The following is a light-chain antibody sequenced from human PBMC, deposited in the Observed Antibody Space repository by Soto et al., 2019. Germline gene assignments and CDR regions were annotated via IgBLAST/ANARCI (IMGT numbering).Light chain of an antibody. J-gene: IGKJ1*01. CDR1: QNIDRW. CDR2: GAS. Sequence: DIQMTQSPSTLSASVGDRVTITCRASQNIDRWLAWYQQKPGKAPNLLIYGASNFESGVPSRFSGSGSGTEFTLTISSLRPDDFATYYCQQYNNYPWTFGQGTKVEIK. V-gene: IGKV1-5*03. CDR3: QQYNNYPWT.